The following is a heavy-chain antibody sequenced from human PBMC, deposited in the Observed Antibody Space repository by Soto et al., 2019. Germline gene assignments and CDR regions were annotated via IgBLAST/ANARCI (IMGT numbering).Heavy chain of an antibody. J-gene: IGHJ3*02. D-gene: IGHD6-13*01. Sequence: GGSLRLSCAASGFTVSSNYMSWVRPAPGKGLEWVSVIYSGGSTYYADSVKGRFTISRHNSKNTLYLQMNSLRAEDTAVYYCARDLDGGYSSSWYAFDIWGQGTMVTVSS. V-gene: IGHV3-66*01. CDR1: GFTVSSNY. CDR3: ARDLDGGYSSSWYAFDI. CDR2: IYSGGST.